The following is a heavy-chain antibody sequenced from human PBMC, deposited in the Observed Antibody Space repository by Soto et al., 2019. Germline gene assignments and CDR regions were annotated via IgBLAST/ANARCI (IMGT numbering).Heavy chain of an antibody. J-gene: IGHJ6*02. D-gene: IGHD4-17*01. CDR3: ARDLTPGGADV. CDR2: IFWSGGSV. CDR1: GLTFDEHA. V-gene: IGHV3-9*01. Sequence: EVQLVESGGGLVQPGRSLRLSCVVSGLTFDEHAMHWVRQGPGKGLEWVSGIFWSGGSVGYTDSVKGRFTVSRDKAKNSLYLQMDSLRAEDTALYYCARDLTPGGADVWGQGTTVTV.